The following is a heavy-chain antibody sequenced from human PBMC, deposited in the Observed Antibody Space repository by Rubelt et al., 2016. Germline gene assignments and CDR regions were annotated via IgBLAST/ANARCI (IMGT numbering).Heavy chain of an antibody. Sequence: APGKGLEWVAVIWYDGSNKYYADSVKGRFTISRDNSKNTLCLQMNSLRAEDTAVYYCARNWGRLFYFDYWGQGTLVTVSS. J-gene: IGHJ4*02. D-gene: IGHD7-27*01. V-gene: IGHV3-33*01. CDR3: ARNWGRLFYFDY. CDR2: IWYDGSNK.